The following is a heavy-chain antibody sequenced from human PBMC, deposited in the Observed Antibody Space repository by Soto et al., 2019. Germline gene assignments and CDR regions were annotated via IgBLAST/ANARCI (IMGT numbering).Heavy chain of an antibody. CDR1: GFIFTNYW. V-gene: IGHV3-74*01. CDR3: AKLLYRSGTDVVDI. D-gene: IGHD6-19*01. CDR2: ITHDGSGT. Sequence: PGGSLRLSCAASGFIFTNYWMHWVRQVPGRGLVWVAGITHDGSGTKYADSVKGRFTISRDNSKNALYLQMNILGAEDTAVYYCAKLLYRSGTDVVDIWGQGTMVTVSS. J-gene: IGHJ3*02.